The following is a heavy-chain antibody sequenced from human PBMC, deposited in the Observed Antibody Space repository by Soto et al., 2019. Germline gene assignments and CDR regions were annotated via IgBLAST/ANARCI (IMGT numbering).Heavy chain of an antibody. J-gene: IGHJ4*02. CDR1: GGSISSGGYY. V-gene: IGHV4-31*03. CDR3: ARATPRLGDYVFRYYFDY. D-gene: IGHD4-17*01. Sequence: SETLSLTCTVSGGSISSGGYYWSWIRQHPGKGLEWIGYIYYSGSTYYNPSLKSRVTISVDTSKNQFSLKLSSVTAADTAVYYCARATPRLGDYVFRYYFDYWGQGTLVTVSS. CDR2: IYYSGST.